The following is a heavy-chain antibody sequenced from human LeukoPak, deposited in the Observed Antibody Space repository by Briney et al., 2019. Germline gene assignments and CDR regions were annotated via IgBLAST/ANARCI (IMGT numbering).Heavy chain of an antibody. D-gene: IGHD3-16*01. CDR1: GGTFTNYA. V-gene: IGHV1-69*13. Sequence: SVKVSCKASGGTFTNYAISWVRQAPGQGLEWMGGIIPMYGRGNYAQKFQGRVTITADESTSTVYMELRSLTSEDTAVYYCARGQSSLGSSYYFDYWGQGTLVTVSS. CDR3: ARGQSSLGSSYYFDY. J-gene: IGHJ4*02. CDR2: IIPMYGRG.